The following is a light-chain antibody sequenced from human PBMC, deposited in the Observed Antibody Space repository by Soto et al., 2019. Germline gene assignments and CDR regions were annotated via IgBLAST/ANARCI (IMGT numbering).Light chain of an antibody. CDR2: AAS. CDR3: HQYGSVPYT. Sequence: ENVLTQSPGTLSLSPGDRAILSCRASQSVSSNALAWFQHKPGQAPRIVINAASTRATGIPDRFSGSGSGTDFTLTISRLEPEDFAVYYCHQYGSVPYTFGQGTKLEIK. V-gene: IGKV3-20*01. CDR1: QSVSSNA. J-gene: IGKJ2*01.